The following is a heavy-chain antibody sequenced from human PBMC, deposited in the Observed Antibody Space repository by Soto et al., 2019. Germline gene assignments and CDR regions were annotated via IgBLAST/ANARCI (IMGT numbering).Heavy chain of an antibody. D-gene: IGHD5-18*01. J-gene: IGHJ6*03. CDR2: MNPNSGNT. V-gene: IGHV1-8*01. CDR3: ARGPGYSYGYQWYYYYYYYMGV. CDR1: GYTFTSYD. Sequence: ASVKVSCKASGYTFTSYDINWVRQATGQGLEWMGWMNPNSGNTGYAQKFQGRVTMTRNTSISTAYMELSSLRSEDTAVYYCARGPGYSYGYQWYYYYYYYMGVWGKGTTVTVSS.